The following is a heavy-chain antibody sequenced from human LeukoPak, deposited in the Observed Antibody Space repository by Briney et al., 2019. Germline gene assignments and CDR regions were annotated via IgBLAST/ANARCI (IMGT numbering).Heavy chain of an antibody. CDR2: IYYSGST. V-gene: IGHV4-39*01. CDR1: GGSISSSSYY. J-gene: IGHJ4*02. CDR3: ARKAEDVVVPAAIGDY. D-gene: IGHD2-2*02. Sequence: NASETLSLTRTVSGGSISSSSYYWGWIRQPPGKGLEWIGSIYYSGSTYYNPSLKSRVTISVDTSKNQFSLKLSSVTAADTAVYYCARKAEDVVVPAAIGDYWGQGTLVTVSS.